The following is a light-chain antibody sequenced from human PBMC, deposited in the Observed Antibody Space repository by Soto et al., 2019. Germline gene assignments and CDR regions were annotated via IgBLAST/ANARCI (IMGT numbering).Light chain of an antibody. J-gene: IGKJ5*01. CDR2: LGS. V-gene: IGKV2-28*01. Sequence: DIVMTQSPLSLPVSPGEPASISCRSSQNLLHSNGYNYLDWYLQKPGQSPQLLIYLGSNRASGVPDRFSCSGSGTDFTLKISRVEAEDAGVYYCMQALQTISFGQGTRLEIK. CDR3: MQALQTIS. CDR1: QNLLHSNGYNY.